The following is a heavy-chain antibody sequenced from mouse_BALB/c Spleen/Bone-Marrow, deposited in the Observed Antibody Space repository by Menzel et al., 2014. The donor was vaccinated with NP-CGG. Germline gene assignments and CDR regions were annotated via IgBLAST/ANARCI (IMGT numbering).Heavy chain of an antibody. CDR1: GFDFSRYW. CDR2: INPDSSTI. CDR3: ERLGYYGEFAY. J-gene: IGHJ3*01. D-gene: IGHD2-3*01. Sequence: EVQLVESGGGLVQPGGSLKLSCAASGFDFSRYWMSWVRQAPGKGLQWIGEINPDSSTINYTPSLKDKFIISRDNAKNTLYLQMSKVRSEDTALYYCERLGYYGEFAYWGQGTLVTVSA. V-gene: IGHV4-1*02.